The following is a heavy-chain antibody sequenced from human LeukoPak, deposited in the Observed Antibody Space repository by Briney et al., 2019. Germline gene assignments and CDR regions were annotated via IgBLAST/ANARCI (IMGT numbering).Heavy chain of an antibody. CDR3: ARGPPRKMATLRGDSDY. CDR1: GGSFSGYY. Sequence: PSETLSLTCAVYGGSFSGYYWSWIRQPPGKGLEWIGEINHSGSTNYNPSLKSRVTISVDTSKNQFSLKLSFVTAADTAVYYCARGPPRKMATLRGDSDYWGQGTLVTVSS. V-gene: IGHV4-34*01. D-gene: IGHD5-24*01. J-gene: IGHJ4*02. CDR2: INHSGST.